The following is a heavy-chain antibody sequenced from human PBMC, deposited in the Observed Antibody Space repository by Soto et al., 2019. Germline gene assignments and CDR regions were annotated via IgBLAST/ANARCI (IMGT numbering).Heavy chain of an antibody. Sequence: PSETLSLTCTVSGGSISSYYWSWIRQPPGKGLEWIGYIYYSGSTNYNPSLKSRVTISVDTSKNQFSLKLSSVTAADTAVYYSPRADYDILTRYYTHFDYWRQGTLVTVSS. J-gene: IGHJ4*02. V-gene: IGHV4-59*01. CDR3: PRADYDILTRYYTHFDY. D-gene: IGHD3-9*01. CDR1: GGSISSYY. CDR2: IYYSGST.